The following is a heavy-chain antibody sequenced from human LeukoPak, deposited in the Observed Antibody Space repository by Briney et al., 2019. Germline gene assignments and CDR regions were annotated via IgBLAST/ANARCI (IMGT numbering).Heavy chain of an antibody. V-gene: IGHV4-59*01. CDR1: GVSISSYY. Sequence: SETLSLTCTVPGVSISSYYWNWMRQSPGKGLEWIGYSHYSGTSSYNPSLKSRVTISVDTSKNQFSLKLSSVSAADTAVYYCARWGEGGGFVVHAFDVWGQGSMVTVSS. CDR3: ARWGEGGGFVVHAFDV. J-gene: IGHJ3*01. D-gene: IGHD2-15*01. CDR2: SHYSGTS.